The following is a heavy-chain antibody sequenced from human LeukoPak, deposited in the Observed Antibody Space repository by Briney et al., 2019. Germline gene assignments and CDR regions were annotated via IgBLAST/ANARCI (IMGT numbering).Heavy chain of an antibody. Sequence: GGSLRLSCAASGFTFSNYGMHWVRQAPGKGLEWVAVIWYDGSNKYYADSVKGRFTISRDNSKNTLYLQMNSLRAEDTAVYYCARDSGSSGWYLISYYFDYWGQGTLVTVSS. CDR1: GFTFSNYG. CDR2: IWYDGSNK. J-gene: IGHJ4*02. V-gene: IGHV3-30*19. CDR3: ARDSGSSGWYLISYYFDY. D-gene: IGHD6-19*01.